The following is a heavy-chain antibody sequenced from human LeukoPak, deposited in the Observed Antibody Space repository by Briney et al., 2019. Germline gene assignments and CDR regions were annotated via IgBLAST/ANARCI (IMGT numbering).Heavy chain of an antibody. CDR2: ISYDGSNK. D-gene: IGHD4-17*01. Sequence: GRSLRLSCAASGFTFSSYAMHWVRQAPGKGLEWVAVISYDGSNKYYADSVKGRFTISRDNSKNTLYLQMNSLRAEDTAVYYCARVDDYGDYLYYFDYWGQGTLVTVSS. CDR3: ARVDDYGDYLYYFDY. CDR1: GFTFSSYA. J-gene: IGHJ4*02. V-gene: IGHV3-30-3*01.